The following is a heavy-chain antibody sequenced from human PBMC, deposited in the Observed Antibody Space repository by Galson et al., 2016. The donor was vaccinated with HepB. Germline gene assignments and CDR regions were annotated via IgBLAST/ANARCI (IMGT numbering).Heavy chain of an antibody. D-gene: IGHD1-14*01. J-gene: IGHJ4*02. CDR1: GFTFSDYW. CDR2: IRQDGSET. V-gene: IGHV3-7*01. Sequence: SLILSCAASGFTFSDYWMSWVRQAPGKGLEWLANIRQDGSETQYVDSVKGRFTISRDNAENSHYLQMNSLRAEDTAVYYCATTTRSSSHDYWGQGTLVTVSA. CDR3: ATTTRSSSHDY.